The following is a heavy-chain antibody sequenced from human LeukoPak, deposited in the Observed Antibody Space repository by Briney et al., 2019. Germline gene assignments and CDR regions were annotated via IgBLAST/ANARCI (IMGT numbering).Heavy chain of an antibody. V-gene: IGHV1-69*13. Sequence: ASVKVSCKASGGTFSSYAISWVRQAPGQGLEWMGGMIPIFGTANYAQKFQGRVTITADESTSTAYMELSSLRSEDTAVYYCAREGYNWNYGTGHPFDPWGQGTLVTVSS. CDR3: AREGYNWNYGTGHPFDP. J-gene: IGHJ5*02. CDR1: GGTFSSYA. CDR2: MIPIFGTA. D-gene: IGHD1-7*01.